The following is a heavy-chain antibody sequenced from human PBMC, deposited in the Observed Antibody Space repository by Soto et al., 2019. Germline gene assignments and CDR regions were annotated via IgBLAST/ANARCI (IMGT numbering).Heavy chain of an antibody. CDR3: AREPYCGGDCYKPFDY. V-gene: IGHV1-69*13. J-gene: IGHJ4*02. D-gene: IGHD2-21*02. CDR1: GGTFSSYA. CDR2: IIPIFGTA. Sequence: GASVKVSCKASGGTFSSYAISWVRQAPGQGLEWMGGIIPIFGTANYAQKFQGRVTITADESTSTAYMELSSLRSEDTAVYYCAREPYCGGDCYKPFDYWGQGTLVTVSS.